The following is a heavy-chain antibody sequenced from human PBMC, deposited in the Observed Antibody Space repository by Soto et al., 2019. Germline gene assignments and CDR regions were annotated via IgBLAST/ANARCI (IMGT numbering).Heavy chain of an antibody. D-gene: IGHD5-18*01. CDR2: IYYSGST. Sequence: SETLSLTCTVSGGSISSSSYYWGWIRQPPGKGLEWIGSIYYSGSTYYNPSLKSRVTISVDTSKNQFSLKLSSVTAADTAVYYCARRGYSYPTMWFHPWGQGTLVTVSS. J-gene: IGHJ5*02. V-gene: IGHV4-39*01. CDR1: GGSISSSSYY. CDR3: ARRGYSYPTMWFHP.